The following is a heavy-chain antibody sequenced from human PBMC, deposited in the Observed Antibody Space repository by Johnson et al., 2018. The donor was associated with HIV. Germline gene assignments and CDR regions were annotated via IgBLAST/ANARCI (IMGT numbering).Heavy chain of an antibody. D-gene: IGHD4-17*01. Sequence: QVQLVESGGGVVQPGGSLRLSCAASGFTFSSYGMHWVRQAPGKGLEWVAVISYDGSNKYYADSVKGRFTISRDNSKNTLYLQMNSLISEDTAVYYCARSMTTVTVAFDIWGQGTMVTVSS. CDR2: ISYDGSNK. J-gene: IGHJ3*02. V-gene: IGHV3-30*19. CDR1: GFTFSSYG. CDR3: ARSMTTVTVAFDI.